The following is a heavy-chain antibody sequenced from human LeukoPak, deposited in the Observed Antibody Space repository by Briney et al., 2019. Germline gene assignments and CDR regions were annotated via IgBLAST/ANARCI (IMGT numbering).Heavy chain of an antibody. V-gene: IGHV5-51*01. CDR2: IFPGDSDT. Sequence: GESLKISCKGSGYSFTSHWIGWVRQMPGKGLEWMGIIFPGDSDTRYSPSFQGQVTISADKSIGTAYLQWSSLKAPDTAIYYCARHRITAAHSPFDYWGQGTLVTVSS. CDR1: GYSFTSHW. CDR3: ARHRITAAHSPFDY. D-gene: IGHD6-13*01. J-gene: IGHJ4*02.